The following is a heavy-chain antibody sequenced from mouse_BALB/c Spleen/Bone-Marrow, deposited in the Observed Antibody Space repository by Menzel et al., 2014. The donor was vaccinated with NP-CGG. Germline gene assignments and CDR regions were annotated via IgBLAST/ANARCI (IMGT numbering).Heavy chain of an antibody. CDR3: ARTGPSFAY. CDR1: GFSLTSYG. Sequence: QVQLQQSGPGLVQPSQSLSITCTVSGFSLTSYGVHWVRQSPGKGLEWLGIIWSGGSTDYNAAFISGLSISKDNSKSQVFFKMNSLQPNDTAIYYCARTGPSFAYWGQGTLVTVSA. V-gene: IGHV2-2*02. J-gene: IGHJ3*01. CDR2: IWSGGST.